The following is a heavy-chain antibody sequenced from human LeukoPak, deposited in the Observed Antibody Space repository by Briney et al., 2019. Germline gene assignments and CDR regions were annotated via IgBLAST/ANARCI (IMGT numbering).Heavy chain of an antibody. D-gene: IGHD3-3*01. CDR2: IYSSGST. CDR3: ARESYDFWSGSLVDY. Sequence: SETLSLTCTVSGGSISSYYWSLIRQPAGEGLEWIGRIYSSGSTNYNPSLKSRVTMSVDTSKNQFSLKLSSVTAADTAVYYCARESYDFWSGSLVDYWGQGTLVTVSS. J-gene: IGHJ4*02. CDR1: GGSISSYY. V-gene: IGHV4-4*07.